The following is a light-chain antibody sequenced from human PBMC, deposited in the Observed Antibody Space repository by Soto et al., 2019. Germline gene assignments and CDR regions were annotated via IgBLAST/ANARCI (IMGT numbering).Light chain of an antibody. CDR1: QDITNY. CDR3: QQYEDIPPT. CDR2: DAS. Sequence: DIQMTQSPSSLTASVGDSVTITCQASQDITNYLYWYQHKPGKAPKLLIYDASNLEPGVPSRFSGRGSGRDFTFTISSLQPEDTATYYCQQYEDIPPTFGQGTRLDIK. V-gene: IGKV1-33*01. J-gene: IGKJ5*01.